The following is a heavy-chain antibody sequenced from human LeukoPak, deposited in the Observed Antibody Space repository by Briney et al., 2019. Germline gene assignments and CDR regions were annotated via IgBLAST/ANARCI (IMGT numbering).Heavy chain of an antibody. CDR1: GSLFSNYA. Sequence: GRSLRLSCTSSGSLFSNYAFRWVRQAPGQGLQWLSLISHDGNTKYYADSVRGRFSISRDNSKKTLYLQMTNLRGDDTAVYYCARGLPMLMVVPSPLHHWGQGTLVSVSS. D-gene: IGHD2-15*01. V-gene: IGHV3-30-3*01. CDR3: ARGLPMLMVVPSPLHH. CDR2: ISHDGNTK. J-gene: IGHJ4*02.